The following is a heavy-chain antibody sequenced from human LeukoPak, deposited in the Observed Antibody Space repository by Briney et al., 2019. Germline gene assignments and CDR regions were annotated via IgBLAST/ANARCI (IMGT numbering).Heavy chain of an antibody. Sequence: ASVKVSCKASGYXFIGSYIHWVRQAPGQGLEWMGWINPQSGGTEYAQNFQGRVTMTRDTSIITAYMELSSLRSDDTAVYYCARDGRPMDVWGQGTTVTVSS. V-gene: IGHV1-2*02. J-gene: IGHJ6*02. CDR1: GYXFIGSY. CDR2: INPQSGGT. CDR3: ARDGRPMDV.